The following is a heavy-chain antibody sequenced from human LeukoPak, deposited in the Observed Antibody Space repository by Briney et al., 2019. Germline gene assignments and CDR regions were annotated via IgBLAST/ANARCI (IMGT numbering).Heavy chain of an antibody. J-gene: IGHJ6*03. CDR1: GGSISSGSYY. Sequence: SQTLSLTCTVSGGSISSGSYYWSWIRQPAGKGPEWIGRIYTSGSTNYNPSLKSRVTISVDTSKNQFSLKLSSVTAADTAVYYCARVRYSSPSGDYYYYMDVWGKGTTVTVSS. D-gene: IGHD6-6*01. CDR2: IYTSGST. V-gene: IGHV4-61*02. CDR3: ARVRYSSPSGDYYYYMDV.